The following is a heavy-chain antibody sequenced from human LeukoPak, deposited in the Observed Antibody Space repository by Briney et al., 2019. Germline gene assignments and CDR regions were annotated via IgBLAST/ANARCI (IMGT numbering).Heavy chain of an antibody. CDR3: AKAGDFWSGFDY. V-gene: IGHV3-23*01. CDR2: ISGSGGST. CDR1: GFTFSSYA. J-gene: IGHJ4*02. D-gene: IGHD3-3*01. Sequence: PGGSLRLSCAASGFTFSSYAMSWVRQAPGKGLEGFSAISGSGGSTYYADSVKGRFTISRDNSKNTLYLQMNSLRAEDTAVYYCAKAGDFWSGFDYWGQGTLVTVSS.